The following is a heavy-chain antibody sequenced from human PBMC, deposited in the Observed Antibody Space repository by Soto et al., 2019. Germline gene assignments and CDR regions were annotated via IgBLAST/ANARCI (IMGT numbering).Heavy chain of an antibody. CDR1: GFTFSSYG. J-gene: IGHJ4*02. V-gene: IGHV3-30*18. Sequence: PGGSLRLSCAASGFTFSSYGMHWVRQAPGKGLEWVAVISYDGSNKYYADSVKGRFTISRDNSKKTLYLQMNSLRAEDTAVYYCAKEGGWLPTQEEFDYWGQGTLVTVSS. D-gene: IGHD5-12*01. CDR3: AKEGGWLPTQEEFDY. CDR2: ISYDGSNK.